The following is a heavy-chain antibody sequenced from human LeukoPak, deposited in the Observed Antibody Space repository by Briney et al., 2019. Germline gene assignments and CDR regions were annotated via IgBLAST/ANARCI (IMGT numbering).Heavy chain of an antibody. CDR1: GGSISGSY. CDR2: IYYSGST. Sequence: SETLSLTCTVSGGSISGSYWSWIRQPPGKGLEWIGYIYYSGSTNYNPSLKSRVTISVDTSKNQFSLKLNSVTAADTAVYNCARGSGAFDDWGQGTLVTVSS. J-gene: IGHJ4*02. V-gene: IGHV4-59*01. CDR3: ARGSGAFDD.